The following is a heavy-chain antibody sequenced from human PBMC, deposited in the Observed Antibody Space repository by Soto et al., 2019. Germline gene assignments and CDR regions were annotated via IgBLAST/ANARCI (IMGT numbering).Heavy chain of an antibody. V-gene: IGHV3-23*01. CDR2: VTKSGNT. J-gene: IGHJ4*02. Sequence: GGSLRLSCTASGFTFSAYAMAWVRQAPEKGLEWVSAVTKSGNTYYVDSVKGRFTISRDNSKGILYLQMNSLRAEDTAVYYCANRRSYGGDGYCVSDWGQGTLVTGSS. D-gene: IGHD5-18*01. CDR1: GFTFSAYA. CDR3: ANRRSYGGDGYCVSD.